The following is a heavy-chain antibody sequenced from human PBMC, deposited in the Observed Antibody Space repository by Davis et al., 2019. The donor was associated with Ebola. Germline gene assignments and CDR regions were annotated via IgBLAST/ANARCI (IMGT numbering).Heavy chain of an antibody. CDR1: GCSISSSSYY. V-gene: IGHV4-39*07. J-gene: IGHJ4*02. D-gene: IGHD3-3*01. Sequence: PSETLSLTCTVSGCSISSSSYYWGWIRQPPGKGLEWIGYIYHSGSTYYNPSLKSRVTISVDTSKNQFSLKLSSVTAADTAVYYCAAYDFWSGYPGVYFDYWGQGTLVTVSS. CDR3: AAYDFWSGYPGVYFDY. CDR2: IYHSGST.